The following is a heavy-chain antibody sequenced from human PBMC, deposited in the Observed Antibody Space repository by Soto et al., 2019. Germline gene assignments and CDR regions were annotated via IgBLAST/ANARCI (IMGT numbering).Heavy chain of an antibody. D-gene: IGHD3-10*01. V-gene: IGHV3-30-3*01. CDR2: ISYAGSNK. J-gene: IGHJ6*02. Sequence: QVQLVESGGGVVQPGRSLRLSCAASGFTFSTYAMHWVRQAPGKGLEWVALISYAGSNKYYADSVRGRFTISRDNSKNTLYLQMNSLRAEDTAVYYCARDPVTWGSGSPHPYYYYGMDVWGQGTTVTVSS. CDR1: GFTFSTYA. CDR3: ARDPVTWGSGSPHPYYYYGMDV.